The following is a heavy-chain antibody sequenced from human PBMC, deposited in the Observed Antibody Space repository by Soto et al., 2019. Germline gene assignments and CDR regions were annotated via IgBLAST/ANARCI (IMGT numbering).Heavy chain of an antibody. Sequence: QVQLVQSGAEVKKPGASVKVSCKASGYTFTSYYMHWVRQAPGQGLEWMGIINPSGGSTSYAQKFQGRVTMTRDTSTSTVYMELSSLRSEDTAVYYCARDLKGHKYNEENSSSWYVPLNYYYYYYGMDVW. V-gene: IGHV1-46*01. CDR3: ARDLKGHKYNEENSSSWYVPLNYYYYYYGMDV. CDR2: INPSGGST. CDR1: GYTFTSYY. D-gene: IGHD6-13*01. J-gene: IGHJ6*01.